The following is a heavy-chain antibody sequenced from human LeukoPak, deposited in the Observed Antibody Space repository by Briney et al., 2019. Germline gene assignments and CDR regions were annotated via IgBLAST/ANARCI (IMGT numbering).Heavy chain of an antibody. CDR3: ARRTWEWGFFDY. D-gene: IGHD3-3*01. V-gene: IGHV3-23*01. Sequence: SGGSLTLSCAASGFTFTSYVMSWVRQAPGKGLEWVSTIRGSDDATYYADYVKGPFTISRDNSKNTLYLQMNSLRADDTDLYYCARRTWEWGFFDYWGQGTLVTVSS. CDR2: IRGSDDAT. J-gene: IGHJ4*02. CDR1: GFTFTSYV.